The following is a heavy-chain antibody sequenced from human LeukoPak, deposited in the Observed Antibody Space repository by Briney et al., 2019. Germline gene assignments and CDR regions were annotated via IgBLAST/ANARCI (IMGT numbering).Heavy chain of an antibody. J-gene: IGHJ4*02. Sequence: PGGSLRLSCAASGFTVSSNHMSWVRQAPGKGLEWVSAISGGGDTYYADSVKGRFTISRDNSSNTVYLQMNSLRTGDTAIYYCAKDAFIMAIVVQLGYFDSWGQGILVTVSS. CDR1: GFTVSSNH. V-gene: IGHV3-23*01. CDR2: ISGGGDT. D-gene: IGHD1-26*01. CDR3: AKDAFIMAIVVQLGYFDS.